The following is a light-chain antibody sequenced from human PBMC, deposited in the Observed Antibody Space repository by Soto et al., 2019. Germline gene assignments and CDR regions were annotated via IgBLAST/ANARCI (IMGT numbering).Light chain of an antibody. CDR2: KAS. CDR1: QSINSG. V-gene: IGKV1-5*03. J-gene: IGKJ1*01. Sequence: LQMTQSPSTLSASVGDTVTSTCRASQSINSGLAWYQQKPGRAPKLLIYKASSLESGVPSRFSGSGYGTEFTLTISSLLPEDFATYYCQQYNYLWTFGQGTKVEIK. CDR3: QQYNYLWT.